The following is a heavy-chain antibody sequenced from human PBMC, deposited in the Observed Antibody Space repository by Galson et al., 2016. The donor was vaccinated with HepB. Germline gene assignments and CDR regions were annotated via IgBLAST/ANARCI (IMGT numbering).Heavy chain of an antibody. CDR3: ARHYSSTWPAGLIFDS. Sequence: SVKVSCKASGYTFTSYAISWVRQAPAQALEYLGWFDTSNGNTNYPQKFQDRVTLTTDTSTSTTYMELRSLISDDTAVYYCARHYSSTWPAGLIFDSWGPGTRVTVSS. CDR2: FDTSNGNT. D-gene: IGHD6-6*01. CDR1: GYTFTSYA. J-gene: IGHJ4*02. V-gene: IGHV1-18*01.